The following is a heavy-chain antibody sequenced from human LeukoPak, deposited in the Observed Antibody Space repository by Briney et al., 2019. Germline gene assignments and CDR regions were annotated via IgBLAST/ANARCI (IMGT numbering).Heavy chain of an antibody. CDR1: KFIFSGYG. Sequence: GGSLRLSCAASKFIFSGYGMHWVRQAPGKGLEWVAFIRNDGSKKYNADSVKGRFTISRDNSKNTLYLQMNSLRAEDTAVYYCAKDQRQTFGSSIDYWGQEPWSPSPQ. CDR2: IRNDGSKK. D-gene: IGHD6-6*01. CDR3: AKDQRQTFGSSIDY. J-gene: IGHJ4*01. V-gene: IGHV3-30*02.